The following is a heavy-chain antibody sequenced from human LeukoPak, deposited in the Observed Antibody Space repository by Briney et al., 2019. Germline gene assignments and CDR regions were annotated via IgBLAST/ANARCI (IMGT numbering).Heavy chain of an antibody. D-gene: IGHD1-26*01. CDR3: ARDAWLVGTTNLYYFDY. CDR1: ESTFTDYY. CDR2: INPNSGDT. J-gene: IGHJ4*02. Sequence: GASVKVSCKASESTFTDYYMHWVRQAPGQGLEWMGWINPNSGDTNYAQKFQGRVTMTRDPSISTAYMALTRLRSDDTAVYYCARDAWLVGTTNLYYFDYWGQGTLVTVSS. V-gene: IGHV1-2*02.